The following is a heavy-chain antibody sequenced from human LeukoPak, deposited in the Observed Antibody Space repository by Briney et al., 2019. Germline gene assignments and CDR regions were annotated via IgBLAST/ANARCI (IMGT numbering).Heavy chain of an antibody. Sequence: GASVKVSCKASGYTFTGYYMHWVRQAPGQGLEWMGWISAYNGNTNYAQKLQGRVTMTTDTSTSTAYMELRSLRSDDTAVYYCARDSSGWSTRSYYYYYGMDVWGQGTTVTVSS. CDR3: ARDSSGWSTRSYYYYYGMDV. CDR2: ISAYNGNT. CDR1: GYTFTGYY. J-gene: IGHJ6*02. V-gene: IGHV1-18*04. D-gene: IGHD6-19*01.